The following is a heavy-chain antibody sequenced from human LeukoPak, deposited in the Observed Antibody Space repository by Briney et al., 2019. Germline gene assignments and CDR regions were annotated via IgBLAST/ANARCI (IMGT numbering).Heavy chain of an antibody. J-gene: IGHJ6*02. D-gene: IGHD1-26*01. V-gene: IGHV4-61*08. CDR2: IYYSGST. CDR1: GGSISSGDYY. Sequence: SETLSLTCIVSGGSISSGDYYWSWIRQPPGKGLEWIGYIYYSGSTNYNPSLKSRVTISVDTSKNQFSLKLSSVTAADTAVYYCARAVGATPPYYYYGMDVWGQGTTVTVSS. CDR3: ARAVGATPPYYYYGMDV.